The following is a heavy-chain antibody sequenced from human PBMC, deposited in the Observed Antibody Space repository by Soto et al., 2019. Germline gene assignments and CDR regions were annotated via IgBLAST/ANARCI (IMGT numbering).Heavy chain of an antibody. D-gene: IGHD6-19*01. CDR1: VFTGSSYA. CDR2: ISGSGGST. V-gene: IGHV3-23*01. Sequence: GSLRLYCAASVFTGSSYAMSWVRQAPGEGLEWVSAISGSGGSTYYADSVKGRFTISRDNSKNTLYLQMNSLRAEDTAVYYCAKSVQAYYFDYWGQGTLVTVSS. J-gene: IGHJ4*02. CDR3: AKSVQAYYFDY.